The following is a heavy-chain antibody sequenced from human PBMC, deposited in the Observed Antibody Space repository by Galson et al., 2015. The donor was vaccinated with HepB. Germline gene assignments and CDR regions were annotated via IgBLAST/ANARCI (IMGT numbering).Heavy chain of an antibody. CDR1: GYTFTSYA. V-gene: IGHV1-3*01. D-gene: IGHD5-12*01. CDR2: INAGNGNT. Sequence: SVKVSCKASGYTFTSYAMHWVRQAPGQRLEWMGWINAGNGNTKYSQKFQGRVTITRDTSASTAYMELSSLRSEDTAVYYCAREDWPRYSGYDSPYYYYGMDVWGQGTTVTVSS. CDR3: AREDWPRYSGYDSPYYYYGMDV. J-gene: IGHJ6*02.